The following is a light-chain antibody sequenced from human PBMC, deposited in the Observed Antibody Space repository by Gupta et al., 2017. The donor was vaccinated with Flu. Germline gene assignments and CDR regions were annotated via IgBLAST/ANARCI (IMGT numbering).Light chain of an antibody. CDR2: SNN. CDR1: SSNIGSTT. CDR3: AACDDSLNGPV. Sequence: QSVLTPLPSAFATPGQSVPIYCSGSSSNIGSTTVNWYQQLPGTAPKLLIYSNNQRPSGVPDRFSGSKSGTSASLAISGLQSEDEADYYCAACDDSLNGPVFGGGTKLTVL. V-gene: IGLV1-44*01. J-gene: IGLJ3*02.